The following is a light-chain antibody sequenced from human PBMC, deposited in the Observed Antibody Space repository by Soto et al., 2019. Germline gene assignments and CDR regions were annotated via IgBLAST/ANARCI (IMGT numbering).Light chain of an antibody. CDR2: GAS. CDR3: QQYGSSPFT. V-gene: IGKV3-20*01. J-gene: IGKJ3*01. Sequence: EILMTQSPATLSVSPGETGTLSCRASQSVSSYLAWYQQKPGQAPRLLIYGASSRATGIPDRFSGSGSGTDFTLTISRLEPEDFAVYYCQQYGSSPFTFGPGTKVDI. CDR1: QSVSSY.